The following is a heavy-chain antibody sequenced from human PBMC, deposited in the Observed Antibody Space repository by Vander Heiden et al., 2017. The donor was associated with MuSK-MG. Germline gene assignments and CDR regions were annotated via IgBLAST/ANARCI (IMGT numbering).Heavy chain of an antibody. CDR2: ISSSSSYI. CDR3: ARDPYYGSGSYYIGFDY. D-gene: IGHD3-10*01. J-gene: IGHJ4*02. CDR1: GFTLSSYS. V-gene: IGHV3-21*01. Sequence: GQLVASGGCLVTPAGSLRLTCAASGFTLSSYSMNLVRQGPGKGLEWVASISSSSSYIYCADSVKGRFTISRDNAKNSLYLQMNSRRAEDTAVYYCARDPYYGSGSYYIGFDYWGQGTLVTVSS.